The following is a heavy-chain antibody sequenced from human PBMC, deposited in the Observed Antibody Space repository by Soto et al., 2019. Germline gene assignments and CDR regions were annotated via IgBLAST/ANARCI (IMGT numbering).Heavy chain of an antibody. D-gene: IGHD3-22*01. V-gene: IGHV3-30-3*01. CDR3: ARDRHYYDSSGYLFDY. Sequence: GGSLRLSCEASGFTFSSYAMHWVRQAPGKGLEWVAVISYDGSNKYYADSVKGRFTISRDNSKNTLYLQMNSLRAEDTAVYYCARDRHYYDSSGYLFDYWGQGTLVTVSS. J-gene: IGHJ4*02. CDR2: ISYDGSNK. CDR1: GFTFSSYA.